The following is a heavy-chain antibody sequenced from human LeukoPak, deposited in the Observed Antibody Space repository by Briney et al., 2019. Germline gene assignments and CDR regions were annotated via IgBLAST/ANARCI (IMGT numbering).Heavy chain of an antibody. D-gene: IGHD4-17*01. CDR2: ISAYNGNT. CDR1: GYTFTSYG. J-gene: IGHJ4*02. Sequence: ASVKVSCKASGYTFTSYGISWVRQAPGQGLEWMGWISAYNGNTNYAQKFQGRVTMTRDTSISTAYMELSRLRSDDTAVYYCATRGLNHYGDADYWGQGTLVTVSS. V-gene: IGHV1-18*01. CDR3: ATRGLNHYGDADY.